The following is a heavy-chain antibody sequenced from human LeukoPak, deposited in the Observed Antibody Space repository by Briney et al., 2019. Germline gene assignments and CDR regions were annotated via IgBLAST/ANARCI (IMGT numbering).Heavy chain of an antibody. V-gene: IGHV4-59*01. Sequence: SETLSLTCTVSGDSISSYHWSWIRQPPGKGLEWIGYISYSGGPNYNPSHKSRVTISVDTSKNQFSLKLTSVTAADTAVYCCAREYYGSSGYYNDYWGQGALVTVSS. J-gene: IGHJ4*02. CDR2: ISYSGGP. CDR1: GDSISSYH. CDR3: AREYYGSSGYYNDY. D-gene: IGHD3-22*01.